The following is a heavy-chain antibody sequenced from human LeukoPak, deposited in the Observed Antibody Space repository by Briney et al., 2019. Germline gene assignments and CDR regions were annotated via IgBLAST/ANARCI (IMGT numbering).Heavy chain of an antibody. CDR2: IYYSGST. V-gene: IGHV4-39*01. D-gene: IGHD1-14*01. Sequence: SETLSLTCTVSGGSISSSCCYCVRIRQPPGKGLEWIGNIYYSGSTYYNPSLKSRVTISVDTSKNQFSLKLTSVTAADTAVYYCARHASGSWYWPKPLDYWGQGSLVTVSS. J-gene: IGHJ4*02. CDR1: GGSISSSCCY. CDR3: ARHASGSWYWPKPLDY.